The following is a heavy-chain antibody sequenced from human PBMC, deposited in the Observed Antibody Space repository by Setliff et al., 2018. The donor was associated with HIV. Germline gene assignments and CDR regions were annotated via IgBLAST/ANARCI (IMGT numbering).Heavy chain of an antibody. D-gene: IGHD6-25*01. Sequence: PGGSLRLSCTGSGFTFISYAMNWVRQAPGKGLEWVSTISGSGCGTNYADSVKGRFIISRDNSKNTMYLHLNSLTAEDTAVYFCARSHRTLYQRGYFDSWGQGTLVTVSS. J-gene: IGHJ4*02. CDR1: GFTFISYA. CDR3: ARSHRTLYQRGYFDS. V-gene: IGHV3-23*01. CDR2: ISGSGCGT.